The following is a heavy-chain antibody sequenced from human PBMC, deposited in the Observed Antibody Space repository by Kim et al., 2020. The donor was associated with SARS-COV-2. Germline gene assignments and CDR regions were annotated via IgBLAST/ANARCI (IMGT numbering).Heavy chain of an antibody. J-gene: IGHJ4*02. CDR1: GYTFTSYA. CDR2: INAGNGNT. CDR3: ARLTVVAANQYYFDY. V-gene: IGHV1-3*01. D-gene: IGHD2-15*01. Sequence: ASVKVSCKASGYTFTSYAMHWVRQAPGQRLEWMGWINAGNGNTKYSQKFQGRVTITRDTSASTAYMELSSLRSEDTAVYYCARLTVVAANQYYFDYWGQGTLVTVSS.